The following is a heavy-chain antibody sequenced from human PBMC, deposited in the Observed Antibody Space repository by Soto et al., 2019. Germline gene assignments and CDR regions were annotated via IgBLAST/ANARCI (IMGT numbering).Heavy chain of an antibody. Sequence: PSETLSLTCTVSGGSISSGGYYGSWIRQHPGKGLEWIGYIFHSGSTYYNPSLRSRVATSFDTSKNQFALNLTSVTAADTAVHYCARGGHEDNWFDPWGQGTLVTVS. CDR1: GGSISSGGYY. D-gene: IGHD3-16*01. CDR2: IFHSGST. V-gene: IGHV4-31*03. CDR3: ARGGHEDNWFDP. J-gene: IGHJ5*01.